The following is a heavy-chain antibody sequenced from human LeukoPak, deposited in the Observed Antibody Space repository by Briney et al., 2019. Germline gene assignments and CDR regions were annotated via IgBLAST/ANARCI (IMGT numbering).Heavy chain of an antibody. CDR3: AGERNCGGDCYQGSWFDP. Sequence: GGSLRLSCAASGFTFNSHEMHWVRQAPGKGLDRVSYITSSGGITYYADSVKGRFTVSRDNAKNSLYLQMNSLRAEDTAVYYCAGERNCGGDCYQGSWFDPWGQGTLVTVSS. D-gene: IGHD2-21*02. CDR1: GFTFNSHE. CDR2: ITSSGGIT. J-gene: IGHJ5*02. V-gene: IGHV3-48*03.